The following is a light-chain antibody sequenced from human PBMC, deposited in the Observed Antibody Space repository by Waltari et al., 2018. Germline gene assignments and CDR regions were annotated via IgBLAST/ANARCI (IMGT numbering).Light chain of an antibody. V-gene: IGKV1-39*01. CDR3: QQNYSPPYT. CDR1: QSVSSV. J-gene: IGKJ2*01. Sequence: DIQMTQSPSSLSASVGDRVTITCGASQSVSSVLNWYQQKPGKAPNLLISASSRLRSGVPSRFSGSGSGTDFTLTITSLQPEDFATYYCQQNYSPPYTFGQGTNLEI. CDR2: ASS.